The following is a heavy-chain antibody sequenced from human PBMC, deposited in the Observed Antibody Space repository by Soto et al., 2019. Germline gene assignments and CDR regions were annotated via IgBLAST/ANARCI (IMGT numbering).Heavy chain of an antibody. CDR3: SRHLYGSGRYYFDF. Sequence: SETLSLTCTVSGGSISSYYWSWIRQPPGKGLEWIGYIYYSGSTNYNPSLKSRVTISVDTSKNQFSLKLSSVTAADTAVYYCSRHLYGSGRYYFDFWGQGTLVTVSS. D-gene: IGHD3-10*01. CDR2: IYYSGST. CDR1: GGSISSYY. V-gene: IGHV4-59*08. J-gene: IGHJ4*02.